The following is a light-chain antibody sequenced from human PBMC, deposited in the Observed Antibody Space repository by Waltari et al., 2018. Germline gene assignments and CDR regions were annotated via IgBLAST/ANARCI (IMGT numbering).Light chain of an antibody. CDR3: QQSYSTGFT. V-gene: IGKV1-39*01. CDR2: AAS. CDR1: PVISSC. J-gene: IGKJ3*01. Sequence: DIQMPQSPSSLSASVGARVTTSCRASPVISSCLNWYQQKPCKAPKLLIYAASNLPTGVPARFSGRGSGPNFTLTISDLQPEDFATYHCQQSYSTGFTFGPGTRLDLK.